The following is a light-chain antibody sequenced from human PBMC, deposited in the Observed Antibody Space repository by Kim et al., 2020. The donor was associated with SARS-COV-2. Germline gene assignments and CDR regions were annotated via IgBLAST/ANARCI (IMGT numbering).Light chain of an antibody. V-gene: IGKV1-39*01. Sequence: ATVGDRVTITCRASQRINNFLNWYHQKPGEVPRLLIYAAVSLQSGVPSRFSGSASGTEFTLSISGLQAEDLGTYYCQQSFDTAALTFGGGTKLEI. CDR3: QQSFDTAALT. J-gene: IGKJ4*01. CDR1: QRINNF. CDR2: AAV.